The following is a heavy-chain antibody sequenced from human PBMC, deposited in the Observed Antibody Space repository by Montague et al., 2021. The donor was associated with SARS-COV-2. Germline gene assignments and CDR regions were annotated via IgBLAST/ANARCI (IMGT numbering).Heavy chain of an antibody. V-gene: IGHV3-30-3*01. D-gene: IGHD3-10*01. CDR3: ARAAQKQYVLLWFGELLHDAFDI. CDR2: ISYDGSNK. Sequence: SLRLSCAASGFTFSSYAMHWVRQAPGKGLERVAVISYDGSNKYYPDSXNGRFTISRDNSKNTLYLQMNSLRAEDTAVYYCARAAQKQYVLLWFGELLHDAFDIWGQGTMVTVSS. J-gene: IGHJ3*02. CDR1: GFTFSSYA.